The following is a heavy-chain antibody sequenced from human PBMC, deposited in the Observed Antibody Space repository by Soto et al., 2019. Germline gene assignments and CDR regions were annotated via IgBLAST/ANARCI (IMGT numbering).Heavy chain of an antibody. V-gene: IGHV3-21*01. J-gene: IGHJ4*02. CDR1: GFTFSSYS. CDR3: ARDGIGHLGAPYYFDY. D-gene: IGHD1-26*01. Sequence: EVQLVESGGGLVKPGGSLRLSCAASGFTFSSYSMNWVRQAPGKGLEWVSSISSGSSYIYYADSVKGRFTISRDNAKXTLYLQMNSLRAEDTAVYYCARDGIGHLGAPYYFDYWGQGTLVTVSS. CDR2: ISSGSSYI.